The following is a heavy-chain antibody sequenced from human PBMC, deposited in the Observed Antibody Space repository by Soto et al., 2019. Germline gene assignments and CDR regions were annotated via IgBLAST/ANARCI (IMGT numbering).Heavy chain of an antibody. V-gene: IGHV3-23*01. CDR3: AKAMLFGSPIRGYFDY. Sequence: EAQLLESGGGLIQPGGSLRLSCAASGFTFTSYGMSWVRQAPGKGLEWVSTISGSGGTTYYADSVKGRFTISRDNSKNTRYLQMNRLRVVATAVYYCAKAMLFGSPIRGYFDYWGQGTLVTVSS. D-gene: IGHD3-10*02. CDR1: GFTFTSYG. CDR2: ISGSGGTT. J-gene: IGHJ4*02.